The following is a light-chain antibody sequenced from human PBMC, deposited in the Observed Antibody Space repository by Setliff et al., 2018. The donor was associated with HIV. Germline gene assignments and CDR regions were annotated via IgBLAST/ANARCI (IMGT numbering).Light chain of an antibody. CDR2: QVT. V-gene: IGLV2-8*01. Sequence: QSALAQPPSASGSPGQSVTISCTGASIDIGNYNYVSWYQHHPGKAPKLIIYQVTKRPSGDPDRFSGSKSANTASLTVSGLQAEDEADYYCSAYAGSNNYGVFGTGTKVTVL. CDR1: SIDIGNYNY. J-gene: IGLJ1*01. CDR3: SAYAGSNNYGV.